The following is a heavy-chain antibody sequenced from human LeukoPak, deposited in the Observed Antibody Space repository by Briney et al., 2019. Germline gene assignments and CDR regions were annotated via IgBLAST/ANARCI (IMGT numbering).Heavy chain of an antibody. Sequence: PSETLSLTCTVSGGSISTSNYYWGWIRQPPGKGLEWIGNIFYSGSTYYNPSLKSRVTMSVDTSKNQFSLKLSSVTAADTAVYYCARGAPGLVIPRDAFDIWGQGTMVTVSS. CDR2: IFYSGST. V-gene: IGHV4-39*07. D-gene: IGHD3/OR15-3a*01. CDR3: ARGAPGLVIPRDAFDI. J-gene: IGHJ3*02. CDR1: GGSISTSNYY.